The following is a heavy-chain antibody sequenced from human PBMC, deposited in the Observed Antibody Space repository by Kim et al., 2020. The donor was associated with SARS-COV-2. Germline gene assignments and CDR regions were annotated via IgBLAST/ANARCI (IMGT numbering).Heavy chain of an antibody. CDR2: FYHTGST. CDR3: ARWGGYGPFDY. D-gene: IGHD3-16*01. CDR1: GGSISNYN. V-gene: IGHV4-59*12. Sequence: SETLSLTCSVSGGSISNYNWNWIRQPPGKGLEWIGYFYHTGSTKYNPSLKSRVTISVDTSKNQVSLKLTSVTAADTAVYYCARWGGYGPFDYWGQGTLVTVSS. J-gene: IGHJ4*02.